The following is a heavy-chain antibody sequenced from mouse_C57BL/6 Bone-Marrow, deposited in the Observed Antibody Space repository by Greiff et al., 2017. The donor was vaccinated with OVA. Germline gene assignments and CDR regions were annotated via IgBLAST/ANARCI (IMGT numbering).Heavy chain of an antibody. V-gene: IGHV1-55*01. J-gene: IGHJ4*01. CDR1: GYTFTSYW. D-gene: IGHD1-1*01. CDR2: IYPGSGST. CDR3: ARSTTVVAPYAMDY. Sequence: QVQLQQPGAELVKPGASVKMSCKASGYTFTSYWITWVKQRPGQGLEWIGDIYPGSGSTNYNEKFKSKATLTVDTSSSTAYMQLSSLTSEDSAVYYCARSTTVVAPYAMDYWGQGTSVTVSS.